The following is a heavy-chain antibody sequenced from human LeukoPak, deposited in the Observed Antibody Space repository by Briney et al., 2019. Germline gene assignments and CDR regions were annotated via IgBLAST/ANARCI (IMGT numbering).Heavy chain of an antibody. V-gene: IGHV4-38-2*02. CDR1: GYSISSGYY. CDR2: IYHSGST. D-gene: IGHD3-10*01. J-gene: IGHJ4*02. CDR3: ARGVRGVTRPYFDY. Sequence: SETLSLTCTVSGYSISSGYYWGWIRQPPGKGLEWIGSIYHSGSTYYNPSLKSRVTISVDTSKNQFSLKLSSVTAADTAVYYCARGVRGVTRPYFDYWGQGTLVTVSS.